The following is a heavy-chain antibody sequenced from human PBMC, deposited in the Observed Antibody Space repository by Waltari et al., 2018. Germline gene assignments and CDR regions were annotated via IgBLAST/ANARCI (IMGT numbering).Heavy chain of an antibody. D-gene: IGHD6-13*01. CDR1: GFTFDDYA. J-gene: IGHJ4*02. CDR2: ISWDGGST. V-gene: IGHV3-43D*03. CDR3: AKDQIPYSSSASPLDY. Sequence: EVQLVESGGVVVQPGGSLRLSCAASGFTFDDYAMHWVRQAPGKGLAWVSLISWDGGSTYYADSVKGRFTISRDNSKNSLYLQMNSLRAEDTALYYCAKDQIPYSSSASPLDYWGQGTLVTVSS.